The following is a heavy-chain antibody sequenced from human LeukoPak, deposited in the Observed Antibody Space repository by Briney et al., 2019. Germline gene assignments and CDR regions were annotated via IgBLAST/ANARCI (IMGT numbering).Heavy chain of an antibody. CDR2: ISYDGSNK. CDR3: AKDPTQRYCSGGSCYSGHYYGMDV. J-gene: IGHJ6*02. V-gene: IGHV3-30-3*01. D-gene: IGHD2-15*01. Sequence: GGSLRLSCAASGFTFSSYAMHWVRQAPGKGLEWVAVISYDGSNKYYADSVKGRFTISRDNSKNTLYLQMNSLRAEDTAVYYCAKDPTQRYCSGGSCYSGHYYGMDVWGQGTTVTVSS. CDR1: GFTFSSYA.